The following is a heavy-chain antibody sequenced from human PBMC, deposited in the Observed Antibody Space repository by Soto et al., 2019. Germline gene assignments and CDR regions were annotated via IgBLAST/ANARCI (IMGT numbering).Heavy chain of an antibody. J-gene: IGHJ4*02. CDR1: AGSVTNSSYY. Sequence: SETLSLTCTDSAGSVTNSSYYWGWIRQSPGKGLEWSGSVYYRGRRYSKSSVQIRVTISVDTSRNRFSLRLNSVTASDTTVYFCVRRRSTVPTDAYFDYWGPGALVKVCS. D-gene: IGHD2-2*01. V-gene: IGHV4-39*01. CDR3: VRRRSTVPTDAYFDY. CDR2: VYYRGRR.